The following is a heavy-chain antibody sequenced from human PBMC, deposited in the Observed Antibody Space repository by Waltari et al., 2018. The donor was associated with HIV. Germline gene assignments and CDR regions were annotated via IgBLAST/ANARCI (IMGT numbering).Heavy chain of an antibody. V-gene: IGHV4-61*02. CDR2: LYTSGST. D-gene: IGHD5-12*01. J-gene: IGHJ5*02. Sequence: QVQLQESGPGLVKPSQTLSLTCTVSGGSISSGSYHWSWIRQPVGKGLEWIGRLYTSGSTDDNPTLKSRATISGDTSKNQFSLKLSSVTAADTAVYYCARAVVGGYDLGNNWFDPWGQGTLVTVSS. CDR1: GGSISSGSYH. CDR3: ARAVVGGYDLGNNWFDP.